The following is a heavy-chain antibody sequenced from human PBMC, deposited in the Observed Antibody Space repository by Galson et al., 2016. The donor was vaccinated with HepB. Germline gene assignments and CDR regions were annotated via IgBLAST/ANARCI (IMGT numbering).Heavy chain of an antibody. CDR3: AKSGSEGST. CDR2: FSSRRNF. CDR1: GASISGHY. D-gene: IGHD3-10*01. V-gene: IGHV4-59*11. Sequence: ETLSSTCAASGASISGHYWSWIRPPPGRGQELIWSFSSRRNFNYDPSLESRLIISGDTSKNQVSLRLSSVTAADTAVYYCAKSGSEGSTWGQGILVTVAS. J-gene: IGHJ4*02.